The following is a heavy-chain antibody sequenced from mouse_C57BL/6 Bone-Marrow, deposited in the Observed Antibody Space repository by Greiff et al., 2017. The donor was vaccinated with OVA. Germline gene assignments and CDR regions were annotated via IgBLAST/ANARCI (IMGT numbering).Heavy chain of an antibody. CDR1: GFSLTSYA. J-gene: IGHJ4*01. CDR2: IWPGGGT. D-gene: IGHD1-1*02. CDR3: ARNSGGYAMDY. Sequence: QVQLKESGPGLVAPSQSLSITCTVSGFSLTSYAISWVRQPPGKGLEWLGVIWPGGGTNYNSALKSRLSISKDNSKSQVFLKMNSLQTDDTARYYCARNSGGYAMDYWGQGTSVTVSS. V-gene: IGHV2-9-1*01.